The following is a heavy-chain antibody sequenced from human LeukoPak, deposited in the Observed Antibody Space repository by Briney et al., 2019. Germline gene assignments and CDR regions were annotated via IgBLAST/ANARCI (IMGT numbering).Heavy chain of an antibody. CDR1: GFTFSSYA. Sequence: GRSLRLSCAASGFTFSSYAMHWVRQAPGKGLERVAVISYDGSNKYYADSVKGPFSNSRDNSKNTLYLKINSLRTEHKAVYYWARRREGYFDYWGQGTLVTVPS. CDR3: ARRREGYFDY. CDR2: ISYDGSNK. J-gene: IGHJ4*02. V-gene: IGHV3-30*04.